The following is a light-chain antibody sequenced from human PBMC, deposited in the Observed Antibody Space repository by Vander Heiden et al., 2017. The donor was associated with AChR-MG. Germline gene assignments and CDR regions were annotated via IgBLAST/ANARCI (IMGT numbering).Light chain of an antibody. Sequence: QSALTQPRSVSGSPGQSVTISCTGTSSDVGGYNEVSWYQQHPGKAPKLMIYDVSKRPSGVPDRFSGSKSGNTASLTISGLQAEDEAEYYCCSYAGSYTYVFGGGTKLTVL. J-gene: IGLJ3*02. CDR1: SSDVGGYNE. V-gene: IGLV2-11*01. CDR3: CSYAGSYTYV. CDR2: DVS.